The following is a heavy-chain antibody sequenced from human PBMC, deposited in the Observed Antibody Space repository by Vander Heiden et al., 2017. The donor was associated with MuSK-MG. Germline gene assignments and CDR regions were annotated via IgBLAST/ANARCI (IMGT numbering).Heavy chain of an antibody. CDR2: IYYSGST. CDR3: ATHDYDSSGYYYFDY. J-gene: IGHJ4*02. V-gene: IGHV4-39*01. D-gene: IGHD3-22*01. Sequence: QLQRHRPRPGLVQPSETLSLTCTVPGGFIGGCSYYWGWIGQPPGKGLEWIGSIYYSGSTYYNPSRKSRVTISVDTSKNQVSMKLSSVTAAETAVYYCATHDYDSSGYYYFDYWGQGTMITVYS. CDR1: GGFIGGCSYY.